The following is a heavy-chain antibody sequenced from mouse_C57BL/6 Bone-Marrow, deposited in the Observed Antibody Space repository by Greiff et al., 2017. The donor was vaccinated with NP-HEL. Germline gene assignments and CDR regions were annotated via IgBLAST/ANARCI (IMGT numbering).Heavy chain of an antibody. CDR2: IDPANGNT. J-gene: IGHJ1*03. Sequence: QQSVAELVRPGASVKLSCTASGFNIKNTYMHWVKQRPEQGLEWIGRIDPANGNTKYAPKFQGKATITADTSSNTAYLQLSSLTSEDTAIYYCARGYYGSSHYWYFDVWGTGTTVTVSS. D-gene: IGHD1-1*01. CDR3: ARGYYGSSHYWYFDV. V-gene: IGHV14-3*01. CDR1: GFNIKNTY.